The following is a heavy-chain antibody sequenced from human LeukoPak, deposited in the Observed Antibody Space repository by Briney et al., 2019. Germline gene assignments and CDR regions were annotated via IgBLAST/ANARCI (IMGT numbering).Heavy chain of an antibody. CDR1: GGSISSYY. Sequence: SETLSLTCTVSGGSISSYYWSWIRQPPGKGLEWIGYIYYSGSTNYNPSLKSRVTISVDTSKNQFSLKLSSVTAADTAVCYCARVSPLGGWFDPWGQGTLVTVSS. CDR2: IYYSGST. J-gene: IGHJ5*02. D-gene: IGHD3-16*01. CDR3: ARVSPLGGWFDP. V-gene: IGHV4-59*01.